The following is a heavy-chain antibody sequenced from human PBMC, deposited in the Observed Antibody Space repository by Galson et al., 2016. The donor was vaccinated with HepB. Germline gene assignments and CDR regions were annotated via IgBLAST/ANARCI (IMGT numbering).Heavy chain of an antibody. CDR3: ARDLTGPAFDI. CDR2: IYYTGTT. J-gene: IGHJ3*02. Sequence: LSLTCTGSGDSINTGNYYWAWIRQPPGKGLEWIATIYYTGTTYYNPSLKSRLSISVDTSYNQFSLHLNSVTAADTAVYYCARDLTGPAFDIWSQGTMVTVSS. V-gene: IGHV4-39*02. CDR1: GDSINTGNYY.